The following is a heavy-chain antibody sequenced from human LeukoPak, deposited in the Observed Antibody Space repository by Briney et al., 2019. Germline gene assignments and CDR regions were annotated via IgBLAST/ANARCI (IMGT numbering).Heavy chain of an antibody. J-gene: IGHJ4*02. CDR1: GFTFSSYA. CDR3: AKEVVVVPAAILGAYYFDY. D-gene: IGHD2-2*01. CDR2: ISGSGGST. Sequence: GGSLSLSCAASGFTFSSYAMSWVRQAPGKGLEWVSAISGSGGSTYYADSVKGRFTISRDNSKNTLYLQMNSLRAEDTAVYYCAKEVVVVPAAILGAYYFDYWGQGTLVTVSS. V-gene: IGHV3-23*01.